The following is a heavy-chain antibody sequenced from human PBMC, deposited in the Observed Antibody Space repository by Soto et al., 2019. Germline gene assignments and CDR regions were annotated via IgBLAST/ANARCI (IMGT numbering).Heavy chain of an antibody. CDR3: ARARDYGDYVDY. CDR2: IIPIFGTA. J-gene: IGHJ4*02. CDR1: GYSFTSYG. D-gene: IGHD4-17*01. V-gene: IGHV1-69*13. Sequence: SVKVSCEASGYSFTSYGISWVRQAPGQGLEWMGGIIPIFGTANYAQKFQGRVTITADESTSTAYMELSSLRSEDTAVYYCARARDYGDYVDYWGQGTLVTVSS.